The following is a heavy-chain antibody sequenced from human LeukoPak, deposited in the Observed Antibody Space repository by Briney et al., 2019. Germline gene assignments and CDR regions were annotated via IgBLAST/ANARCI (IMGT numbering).Heavy chain of an antibody. V-gene: IGHV3-43*02. J-gene: IGHJ4*02. CDR1: GFTFHNYA. CDR2: IKGNGDTT. CDR3: ARALGDRDDY. D-gene: IGHD3-16*01. Sequence: PGGSLRLSCAASGFTFHNYAMHWVRQAPGKGLEWVSLIKGNGDTTYNADSVKGRFTISRDNSKNSLYLQMNSLRAEDTAVYYCARALGDRDDYWGQGTLVTVSS.